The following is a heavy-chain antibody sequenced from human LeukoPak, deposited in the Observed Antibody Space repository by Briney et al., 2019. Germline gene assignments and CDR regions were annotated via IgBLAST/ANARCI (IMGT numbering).Heavy chain of an antibody. CDR3: ARGLHDRSWYGAH. D-gene: IGHD6-13*01. CDR2: LPPDGSYQ. J-gene: IGHJ4*02. Sequence: PGRSLRLSCAASGFTFSDYTMQWVRHAPGKGLEWVALLPPDGSYQYYADSLKGRFTISRDNFKNALYLQMNSLRLEDTAVYYCARGLHDRSWYGAHWGQGTLLSVSS. V-gene: IGHV3-30*04. CDR1: GFTFSDYT.